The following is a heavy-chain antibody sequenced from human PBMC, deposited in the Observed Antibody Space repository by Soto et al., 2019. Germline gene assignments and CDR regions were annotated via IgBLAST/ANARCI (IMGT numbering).Heavy chain of an antibody. Sequence: QVQLVQSGAEVKKPGSSVKVSCKASGGTFSSYTISWVRQAPGQGLEWMGRIIPILGIANYAQKIQGRVTITADKSTSTAYMELSSLRSEDTAVYYCAREVNYDFWSGYYFDYWGQGTLVTVSS. V-gene: IGHV1-69*08. CDR3: AREVNYDFWSGYYFDY. CDR1: GGTFSSYT. D-gene: IGHD3-3*01. CDR2: IIPILGIA. J-gene: IGHJ4*02.